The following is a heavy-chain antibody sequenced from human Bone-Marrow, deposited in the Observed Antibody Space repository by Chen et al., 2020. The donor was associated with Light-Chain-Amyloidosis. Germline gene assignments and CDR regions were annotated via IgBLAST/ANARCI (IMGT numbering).Heavy chain of an antibody. CDR2: INPNSDST. Sequence: QVQLVQSGAEVKKPGASVKVSCAASGYTFTGYHMHWVRQAPGQGLEWMGWINPNSDSTIYAQKFQGRVTMTRDTSISTVYMELSRLRSDDTAVYYCARGLHCSNTNCYLEFYYNAMDVWGQGTTVTVSS. D-gene: IGHD2-2*01. CDR3: ARGLHCSNTNCYLEFYYNAMDV. J-gene: IGHJ6*02. V-gene: IGHV1-2*02. CDR1: GYTFTGYH.